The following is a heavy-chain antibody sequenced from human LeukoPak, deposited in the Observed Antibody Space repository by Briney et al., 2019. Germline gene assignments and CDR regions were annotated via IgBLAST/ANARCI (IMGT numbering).Heavy chain of an antibody. CDR2: ISSSSSYT. CDR3: ATRRQQLVMNYYGMDV. CDR1: GFTFSDYY. Sequence: PGGSLRLSCAASGFTFSDYYMSWIRQAPGKGLEWVSYISSSSSYTNYADSVKGRFTISRDNAKNSLYLQMSSLRAEDTAVYYCATRRQQLVMNYYGMDVWGQGTTVTVSS. D-gene: IGHD6-13*01. J-gene: IGHJ6*02. V-gene: IGHV3-11*06.